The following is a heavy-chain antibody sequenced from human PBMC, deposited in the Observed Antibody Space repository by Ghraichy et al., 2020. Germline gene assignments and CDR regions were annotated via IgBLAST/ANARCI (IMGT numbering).Heavy chain of an antibody. D-gene: IGHD6-13*01. Sequence: ASVKVSCKASGYTFTSYGISWVRQAPGQGLEWMGWISAYNGNTNYAQKLQGRVTMTTDTSTSTAYMELRSLRSDDTAVYYCARDLWRAAGAWELDYWGQGTLVTVSS. J-gene: IGHJ4*02. CDR3: ARDLWRAAGAWELDY. CDR2: ISAYNGNT. CDR1: GYTFTSYG. V-gene: IGHV1-18*01.